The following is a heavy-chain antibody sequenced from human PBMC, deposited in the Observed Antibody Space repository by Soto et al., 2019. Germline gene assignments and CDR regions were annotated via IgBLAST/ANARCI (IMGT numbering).Heavy chain of an antibody. CDR1: GYTFPGYY. D-gene: IGHD3-3*01. J-gene: IGHJ3*02. CDR3: ARLVLRFLEWTDAFDI. CDR2: INPNSGGT. Sequence: SCKASGYTFPGYYMHWVRQAPGQGLEWMGWINPNSGGTNYAQKFQGRVTMTRDTSISTAYMELSRLRSDDTAVYYCARLVLRFLEWTDAFDIWGQGTRVTVS. V-gene: IGHV1-2*02.